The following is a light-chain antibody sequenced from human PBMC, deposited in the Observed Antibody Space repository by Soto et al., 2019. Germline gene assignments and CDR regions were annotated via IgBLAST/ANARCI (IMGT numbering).Light chain of an antibody. J-gene: IGLJ2*01. Sequence: QSALTQPPSVSGSPGQSVTISCTGTSSDVGSYTRVSWYQQPPGTAPKLMIYEVSNRPSGVPDRFSGSKSGNTASLTISGLQAEDEADYYCSLYTSSSTVVFGGGTKLTVL. CDR2: EVS. CDR3: SLYTSSSTVV. CDR1: SSDVGSYTR. V-gene: IGLV2-18*01.